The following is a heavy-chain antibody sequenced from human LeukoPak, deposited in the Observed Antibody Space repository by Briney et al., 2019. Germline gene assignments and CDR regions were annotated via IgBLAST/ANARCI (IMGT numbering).Heavy chain of an antibody. Sequence: ASVKVSCKASGYTFTSYVISWVRQAPGQGLEWMGWISAYNGNTNYAQKLQGRVTMTTDTSTSTAYMELRSLRSDDTAVYYCARESKYYYDSSGYHSVIDYWGQGTLVTVSS. CDR1: GYTFTSYV. CDR2: ISAYNGNT. CDR3: ARESKYYYDSSGYHSVIDY. J-gene: IGHJ4*02. V-gene: IGHV1-18*01. D-gene: IGHD3-22*01.